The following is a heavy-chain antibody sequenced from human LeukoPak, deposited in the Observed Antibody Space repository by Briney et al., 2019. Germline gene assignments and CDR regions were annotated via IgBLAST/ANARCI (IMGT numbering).Heavy chain of an antibody. J-gene: IGHJ4*02. Sequence: GGSLRLSCAASGFTFSSYAMHWVRQAPGKGLEWVAVISYDGSNKYYADSVKGRFTISRDNSKNTLYLQMNSLRAEDTAEYYCARVDTAMVSPFFDYWGQGTLVTVSS. V-gene: IGHV3-30-3*01. CDR3: ARVDTAMVSPFFDY. CDR2: ISYDGSNK. CDR1: GFTFSSYA. D-gene: IGHD5-18*01.